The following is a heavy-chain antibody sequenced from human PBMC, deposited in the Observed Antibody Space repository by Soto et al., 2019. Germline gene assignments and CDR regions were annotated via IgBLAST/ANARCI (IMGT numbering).Heavy chain of an antibody. V-gene: IGHV3-74*01. CDR2: INSDGSST. J-gene: IGHJ4*02. CDR1: GFTVSSYW. CDR3: AKRSDYFDD. Sequence: PGWSLRLSCAASGFTVSSYWMHWVRQAPGKGLVWVSRINSDGSSTSYADSVKGRFTISRDNSKNTLYLHMNSLRAEDTAVYFCAKRSDYFDDWGQGTQVTVSS.